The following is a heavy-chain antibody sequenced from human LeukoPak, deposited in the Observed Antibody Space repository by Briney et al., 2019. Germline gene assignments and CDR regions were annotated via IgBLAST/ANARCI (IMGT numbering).Heavy chain of an antibody. CDR3: ARDSRGWYLAHWFDP. CDR2: ISSSSSYI. V-gene: IGHV3-21*01. J-gene: IGHJ5*02. CDR1: GFTFSSYG. D-gene: IGHD6-19*01. Sequence: GGSLRLSCAASGFTFSSYGMHWVRQAPGKGLEWVSSISSSSSYIYYADSVKGRFTISRDNAKNSLYLQMNSLRAEDTAVYYCARDSRGWYLAHWFDPWGQGTLVTVSS.